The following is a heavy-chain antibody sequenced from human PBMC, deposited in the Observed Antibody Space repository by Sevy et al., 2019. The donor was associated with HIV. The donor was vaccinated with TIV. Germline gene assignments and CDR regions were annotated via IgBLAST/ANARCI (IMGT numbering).Heavy chain of an antibody. J-gene: IGHJ4*02. Sequence: ASVKVSCKVSGKTLSQLSMHWVRQAPGKGLELLGTFDPEDGETRYAQKLQGRVTMTEDTSTDTAYMELRSLRSEDTALYYCATTKDYYESSGSPFDYWGQGTLVTVSS. V-gene: IGHV1-24*01. CDR1: GKTLSQLS. CDR2: FDPEDGET. CDR3: ATTKDYYESSGSPFDY. D-gene: IGHD3-22*01.